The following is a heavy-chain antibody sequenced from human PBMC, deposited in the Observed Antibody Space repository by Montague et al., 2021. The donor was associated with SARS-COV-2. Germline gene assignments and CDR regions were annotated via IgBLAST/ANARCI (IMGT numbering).Heavy chain of an antibody. CDR3: ASGTKRVFTYDYDSSGYASDY. J-gene: IGHJ4*02. V-gene: IGHV4-34*01. Sequence: SETLSLTCTVSGGSISSYYWSWIRQPPGKGLEWIGEINHSGSTKYNPSLKSRVTISVDTSKNQFSLKLSSVTVADTAVYYCASGTKRVFTYDYDSSGYASDYWGQGTLVTVSS. CDR2: INHSGST. CDR1: GGSISSYY. D-gene: IGHD3-22*01.